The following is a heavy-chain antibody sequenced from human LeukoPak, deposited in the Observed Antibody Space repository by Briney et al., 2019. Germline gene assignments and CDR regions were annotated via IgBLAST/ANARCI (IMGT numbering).Heavy chain of an antibody. CDR2: SNHSGSS. D-gene: IGHD4-17*01. V-gene: IGHV4-34*01. J-gene: IGHJ4*02. CDR1: GGSFSRYS. Sequence: SETLSLTCAVYGGSFSRYSWSWVRQPPGKGLEWIGESNHSGSSRYSPSLKSRVTMSLDTSKNQFSLRLSSVTAADTAVYYCARHLGGPLRSHFDYWGQGTLVTVSS. CDR3: ARHLGGPLRSHFDY.